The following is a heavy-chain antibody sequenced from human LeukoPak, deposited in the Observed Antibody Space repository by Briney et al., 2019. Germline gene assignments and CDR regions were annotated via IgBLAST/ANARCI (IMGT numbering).Heavy chain of an antibody. J-gene: IGHJ6*03. CDR1: GGSISSGSYY. V-gene: IGHV4-61*02. Sequence: SETLSLTCTVSGGSISSGSYYWSWIRQPAGKGLEWIGRIYTSGSTNYNPSLKSRVTISVDTSKNQFSLKLSSVTAADTAVYYCARVGYSSSWAYHMDVWGKGTTVTVSS. CDR2: IYTSGST. D-gene: IGHD6-6*01. CDR3: ARVGYSSSWAYHMDV.